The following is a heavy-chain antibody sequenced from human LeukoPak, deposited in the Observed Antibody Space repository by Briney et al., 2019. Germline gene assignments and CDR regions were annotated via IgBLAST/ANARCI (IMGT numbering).Heavy chain of an antibody. CDR2: IYTSGST. J-gene: IGHJ5*02. CDR3: ASSVAGDNWFDP. Sequence: SSETLSLTCTVSGGSISSGSYYWSWIRQPAGKGLEWIGRIYTSGSTNYNPSLKSRVTISVDTSKNQFSLKLSSVTAADTAVYYCASSVAGDNWFDPWGQGTLVTVSS. D-gene: IGHD6-19*01. CDR1: GGSISSGSYY. V-gene: IGHV4-61*02.